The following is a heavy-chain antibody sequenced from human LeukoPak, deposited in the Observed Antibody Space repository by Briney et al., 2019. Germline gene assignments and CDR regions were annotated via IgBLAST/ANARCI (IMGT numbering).Heavy chain of an antibody. CDR3: AKDPSTYYYDSSGFPNWFDP. V-gene: IGHV3-23*01. CDR1: GFTFSSYA. J-gene: IGHJ5*02. CDR2: ISGSGGST. Sequence: PGGSLRLSCAASGFTFSSYAMSWVRQAPGKGLEWVSAISGSGGSTYYADSVKGRFTISRDNSKNTLHLQMNSLGAEDTAVYYCAKDPSTYYYDSSGFPNWFDPWGQGTLVTVSS. D-gene: IGHD3-22*01.